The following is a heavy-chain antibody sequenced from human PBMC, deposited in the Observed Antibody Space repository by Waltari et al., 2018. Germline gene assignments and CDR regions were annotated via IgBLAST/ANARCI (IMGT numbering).Heavy chain of an antibody. V-gene: IGHV4-61*02. CDR1: GGSISNLNFY. CDR3: AVSPDTATSRAAFHF. J-gene: IGHJ6*02. Sequence: QVQLQESGPGLAKASQTLSLTCDVSGGSISNLNFYWSGIRQPAGKGLEWIGRIYRSGATDYYPSLRGRATMFLDMSKNQFSLTVDSLIAADTAVYYCAVSPDTATSRAAFHFWGPGTTVSVSS. D-gene: IGHD5-18*01. CDR2: IYRSGAT.